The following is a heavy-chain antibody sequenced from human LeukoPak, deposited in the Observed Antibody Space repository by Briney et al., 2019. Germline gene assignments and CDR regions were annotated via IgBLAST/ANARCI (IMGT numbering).Heavy chain of an antibody. CDR3: ARDHHRRLYDSQARDTFDI. D-gene: IGHD3-22*01. CDR2: ISWNSDSI. J-gene: IGHJ3*02. V-gene: IGHV3-9*01. Sequence: PGRSLRLSCAASGFTFDDYAMYWVRQAPGKGLEWVSPISWNSDSIGYADSVKGRFTISRDNAKNSLYLQMNSLRAEDTAVYYCARDHHRRLYDSQARDTFDIWGQGTMVTVSS. CDR1: GFTFDDYA.